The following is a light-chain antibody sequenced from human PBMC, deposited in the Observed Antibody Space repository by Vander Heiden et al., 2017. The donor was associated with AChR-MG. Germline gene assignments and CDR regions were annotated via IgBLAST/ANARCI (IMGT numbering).Light chain of an antibody. Sequence: QSVLTQPPSVSAAPGQKVTISCSGSSSSIGHTDVSWYQQLPGTAPKLRSYENNKRPSGIPDRFSGSKSGTSATLGITGLQTGDEADDDCGTWDSRLNLGVFGGGTKLTVL. V-gene: IGLV1-51*02. CDR1: SSSIGHTD. CDR2: ENN. CDR3: GTWDSRLNLGV. J-gene: IGLJ3*02.